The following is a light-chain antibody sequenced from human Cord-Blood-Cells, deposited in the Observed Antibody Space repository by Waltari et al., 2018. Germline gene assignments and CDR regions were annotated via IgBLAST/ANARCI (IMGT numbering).Light chain of an antibody. Sequence: QSALTQPAPVSGSPGPSTTISCTGTRSYVGSYHSVPWYQQQPGKAPKRMIYEGSKRPSGVSNRFSGSKSGNTASLTISGLQAEDEADYYCCSYAGSSTYVVFGGGTKLTVL. CDR3: CSYAGSSTYVV. V-gene: IGLV2-23*01. CDR1: RSYVGSYHS. J-gene: IGLJ2*01. CDR2: EGS.